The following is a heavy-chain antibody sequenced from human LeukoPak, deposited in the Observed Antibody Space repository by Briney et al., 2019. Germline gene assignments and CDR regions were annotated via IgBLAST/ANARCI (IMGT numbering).Heavy chain of an antibody. D-gene: IGHD2-2*01. Sequence: GGSLRLSCAASGFTFGSYAIDWVRQAPGKGLEWVSAIDGSGHRPWYADSVRGRSTISRDNSKNTVYFQMDNVRPEDSAIYLCARDRAYTRDQFDYWGQGALVTVSS. CDR3: ARDRAYTRDQFDY. CDR2: IDGSGHRP. V-gene: IGHV3-23*01. CDR1: GFTFGSYA. J-gene: IGHJ4*02.